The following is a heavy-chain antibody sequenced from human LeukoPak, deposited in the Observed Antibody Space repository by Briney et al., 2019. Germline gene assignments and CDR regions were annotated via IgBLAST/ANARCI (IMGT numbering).Heavy chain of an antibody. CDR1: GRSFSGYY. D-gene: IGHD6-19*01. CDR3: PRGGAGSSSGRYIGY. Sequence: SQTLSLTCAVYGRSFSGYYWSRIRQPPGKGLEWMGENNHRGSTNYNPAVKSRVTISVDKSKNHFSLKPSNATAAHTAAYNCPRGGAGSSSGRYIGYWGQGTLVTVFS. CDR2: NNHRGST. V-gene: IGHV4-34*01. J-gene: IGHJ4*02.